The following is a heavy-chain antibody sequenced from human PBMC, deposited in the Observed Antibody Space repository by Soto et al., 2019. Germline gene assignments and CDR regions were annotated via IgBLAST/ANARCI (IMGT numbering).Heavy chain of an antibody. V-gene: IGHV4-30-4*01. CDR3: ARSGTRWYCSSTSCFEFDY. D-gene: IGHD2-2*01. CDR2: IYYSGST. CDR1: GGSISSGDYY. Sequence: SETLSLTCTVSGGSISSGDYYWSWIRQPPGKGLEWIGYIYYSGSTYYNPSLKSRVTISVDTSKNQFSLKLSSVTAADTAVYYCARSGTRWYCSSTSCFEFDYWGQGTLVTVSS. J-gene: IGHJ4*02.